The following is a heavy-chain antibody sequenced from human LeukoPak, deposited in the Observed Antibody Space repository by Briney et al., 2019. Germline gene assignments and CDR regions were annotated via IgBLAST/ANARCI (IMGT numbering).Heavy chain of an antibody. J-gene: IGHJ6*02. Sequence: SETLSLTCTVSGGSISSYYWSWIRQPPGKGLEWIGYIYYSGSTNYNPSLKSRVTISVDTSKNQFSLKLSSATAADTAVYYCARVGRNCSSTSCYRPYYYGMDVWGQGTTVTVSS. V-gene: IGHV4-59*01. D-gene: IGHD2-2*01. CDR1: GGSISSYY. CDR3: ARVGRNCSSTSCYRPYYYGMDV. CDR2: IYYSGST.